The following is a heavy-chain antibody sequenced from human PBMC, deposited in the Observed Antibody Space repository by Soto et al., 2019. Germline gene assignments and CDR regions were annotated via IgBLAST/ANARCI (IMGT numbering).Heavy chain of an antibody. V-gene: IGHV3-33*01. CDR2: IWYDGSNK. Sequence: QVQLVESGGGVVQPGRSLRLSCAASGFTFSSYGMHWVRQAPGKGLEWVAVIWYDGSNKYYADFVKGRFTISRDNSKNTLYLQMNSLRAEDTAVYYCARDDYYGSGSYPLRYYYYYYGMDVWGQGTTVTVSS. CDR1: GFTFSSYG. D-gene: IGHD3-10*01. J-gene: IGHJ6*02. CDR3: ARDDYYGSGSYPLRYYYYYYGMDV.